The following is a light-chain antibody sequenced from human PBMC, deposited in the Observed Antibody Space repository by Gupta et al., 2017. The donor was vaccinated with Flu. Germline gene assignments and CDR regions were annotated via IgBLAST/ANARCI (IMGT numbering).Light chain of an antibody. V-gene: IGLV2-23*02. CDR2: DVT. CDR3: CSHAGGSTLWV. J-gene: IGLJ3*02. CDR1: SSDVGSHNL. Sequence: QSALTQPASVSGSPGQSITISCPGTSSDVGSHNLVSWYQHHPGTAPKLISRDVTQRPSGVSNRFAGYKAGNTAFPTISGLQGEDEAYYSGCSHAGGSTLWVFGGGTKLTVL.